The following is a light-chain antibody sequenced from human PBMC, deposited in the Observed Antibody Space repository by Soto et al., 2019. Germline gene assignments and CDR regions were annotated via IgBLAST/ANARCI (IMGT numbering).Light chain of an antibody. CDR3: KQYNSYSWT. J-gene: IGKJ1*01. CDR2: DVS. CDR1: QSISLW. V-gene: IGKV1-5*01. Sequence: DIQMTQSPSTLSAFVGDRVTITCRASQSISLWLAWYQQKPGKAPRLLIYDVSTLESGVPSRFSGSGSGTEFSLTIKSLEPDDFATYYCKQYNSYSWTVGQGTKVDIK.